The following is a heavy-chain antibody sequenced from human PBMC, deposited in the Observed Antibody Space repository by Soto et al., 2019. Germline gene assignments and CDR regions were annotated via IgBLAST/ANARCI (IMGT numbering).Heavy chain of an antibody. D-gene: IGHD2-15*01. Sequence: GGSLRLSCAASGFTFNHYAMSWVRQAPGKGLEWVSIIIANGGTFYADSVKGRFTISRDNSKKTVYLQMSSLRVEDTAIYYCAKDYTVAADPSSVILCEYWGQGDLVTVSS. CDR1: GFTFNHYA. CDR3: AKDYTVAADPSSVILCEY. J-gene: IGHJ4*02. CDR2: IIANGGT. V-gene: IGHV3-23*01.